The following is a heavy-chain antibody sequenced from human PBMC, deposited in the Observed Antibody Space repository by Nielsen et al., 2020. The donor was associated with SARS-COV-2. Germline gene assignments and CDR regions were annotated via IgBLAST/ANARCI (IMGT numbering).Heavy chain of an antibody. V-gene: IGHV3-33*01. D-gene: IGHD4-23*01. CDR3: ARERVVTPYYYYGMDV. J-gene: IGHJ6*02. CDR2: IWYDGSNK. CDR1: GFTFSSYG. Sequence: GESLKISCAASGFTFSSYGMHWVRQAPGKGLEWVAVIWYDGSNKYYADSVKGRFTISRDNSKNTLYLQMNSLRAEDTAVYYCARERVVTPYYYYGMDVWGQGTTVTVSS.